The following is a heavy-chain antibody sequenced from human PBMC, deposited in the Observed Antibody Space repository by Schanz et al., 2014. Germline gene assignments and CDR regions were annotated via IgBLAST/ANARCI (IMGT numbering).Heavy chain of an antibody. J-gene: IGHJ6*02. D-gene: IGHD3-10*01. CDR2: ISSSGTTI. V-gene: IGHV3-48*01. CDR1: GFAFSSYS. CDR3: ARRPVCYGSGIWDV. Sequence: QLVGSGGGLIQPGGSLRLSCTASGFAFSSYSMNWVRQAPGKGLEWVSYISSSGTTIYYADSVKGRFTISRDNAKNSLFLQMNSLRVEDTAVYYCARRPVCYGSGIWDVWVQGTSGTVSS.